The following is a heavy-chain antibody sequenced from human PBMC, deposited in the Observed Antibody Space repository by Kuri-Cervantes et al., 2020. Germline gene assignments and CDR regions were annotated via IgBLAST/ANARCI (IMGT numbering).Heavy chain of an antibody. CDR1: GGTFSSYA. CDR3: ARGKSDYAEDDAFDI. D-gene: IGHD4-17*01. Sequence: SVKVSCKASGGTFSSYAISWVRQAPGQGLEWMGGIIPIFGTANYAQKFQGRVTITADKSTSTAYMELSSLRSEDTAVYYCARGKSDYAEDDAFDIWGQGTMVTVSS. J-gene: IGHJ3*02. CDR2: IIPIFGTA. V-gene: IGHV1-69*06.